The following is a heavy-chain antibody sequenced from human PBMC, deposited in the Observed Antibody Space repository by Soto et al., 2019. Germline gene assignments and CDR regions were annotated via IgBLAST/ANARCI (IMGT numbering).Heavy chain of an antibody. CDR2: ISGSAGST. Sequence: EVQLLESGGGLVQPGGSLRLSCAASGFTFSNYAMTWVRQAPGKGLEWVSTISGSAGSTYYADSVEGRFTISRDNSQNTLYRQMTSLRAEDTALYSSARIPKEGFLEWLLGGGMDVWGPGTTVTVSS. J-gene: IGHJ6*02. V-gene: IGHV3-23*01. D-gene: IGHD3-3*01. CDR3: ARIPKEGFLEWLLGGGMDV. CDR1: GFTFSNYA.